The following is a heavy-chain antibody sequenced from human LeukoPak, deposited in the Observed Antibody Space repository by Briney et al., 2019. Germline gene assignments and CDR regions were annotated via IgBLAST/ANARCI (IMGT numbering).Heavy chain of an antibody. V-gene: IGHV1-2*02. CDR2: INPNSGGT. D-gene: IGHD3-10*01. CDR3: ARDYYYGSGSPLFDY. CDR1: GHTFTGYY. Sequence: ASVKVSCKASGHTFTGYYMHWVRQAPGQGLEWMGWINPNSGGTNYAQKFQGRVTMTRDTSISTAYMELSRLRSDDTAVYYCARDYYYGSGSPLFDYWGQGTLVTVSS. J-gene: IGHJ4*02.